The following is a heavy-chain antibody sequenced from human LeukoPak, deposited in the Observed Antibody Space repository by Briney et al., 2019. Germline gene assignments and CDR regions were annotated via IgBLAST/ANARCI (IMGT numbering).Heavy chain of an antibody. J-gene: IGHJ4*02. CDR3: ARHQSRGSLDY. D-gene: IGHD3-10*01. CDR1: GGSISSYY. CDR2: IYSSGST. V-gene: IGHV4-59*08. Sequence: SETLSLTCTVSGGSISSYYWTWIRQPPGRGLEWIGYIYSSGSTNYSPSLKSRVTISVDTSKNQFSLKLTSVTAADTAVYLCARHQSRGSLDYWGQGTLVTVSS.